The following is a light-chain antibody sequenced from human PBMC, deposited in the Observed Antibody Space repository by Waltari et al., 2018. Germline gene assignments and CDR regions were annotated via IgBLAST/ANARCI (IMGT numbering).Light chain of an antibody. CDR3: QQDYTTPFT. Sequence: DIQMTQSPSSLSASVGDRVTVTCRASQDINKELSWYQQKPGKAPTLLIYAASSLQTGVSSRFSGSGSGTDFTLTISSLQPEDVATYYYQQDYTTPFTFGPGTKLDIK. V-gene: IGKV1-27*01. CDR2: AAS. CDR1: QDINKE. J-gene: IGKJ3*01.